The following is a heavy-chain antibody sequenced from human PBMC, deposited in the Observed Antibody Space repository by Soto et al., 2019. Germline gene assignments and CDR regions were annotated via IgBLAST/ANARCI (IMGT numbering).Heavy chain of an antibody. V-gene: IGHV3-33*01. CDR1: GFTFSSYG. Sequence: QVQLVESGGGVVQPGRSLRLSCAASGFTFSSYGMHWVRQAPGKGLEWVAVIWYDGSNKYYAESVKGRFTISRDNSKNTLYLQMNSLRAEDTTVYYCARKGHCNGGSCYQYYYYGMDVWGQGTTVTVSS. CDR2: IWYDGSNK. J-gene: IGHJ6*02. CDR3: ARKGHCNGGSCYQYYYYGMDV. D-gene: IGHD2-15*01.